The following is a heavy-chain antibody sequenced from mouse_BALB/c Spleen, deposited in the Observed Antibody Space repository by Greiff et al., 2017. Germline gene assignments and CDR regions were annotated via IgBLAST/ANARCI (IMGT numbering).Heavy chain of an antibody. CDR2: ISNGGGST. D-gene: IGHD2-1*01. CDR3: ARQGYGNYDWYFDV. CDR1: GFTFSSYT. Sequence: EVKLMESGGGLVQPGGSLKLSCAASGFTFSSYTMSWVRQTPEKRLEWVAYISNGGGSTYYPDTVKGRFTISRDNAKNTLYLQMSSLKSEDTAMYYCARQGYGNYDWYFDVWGAGTTVTVSS. J-gene: IGHJ1*01. V-gene: IGHV5-12-2*01.